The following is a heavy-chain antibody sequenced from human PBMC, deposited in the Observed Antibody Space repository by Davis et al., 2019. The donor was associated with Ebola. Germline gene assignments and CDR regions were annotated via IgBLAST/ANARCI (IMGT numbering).Heavy chain of an antibody. D-gene: IGHD6-19*01. Sequence: SETLSLTCTVPGASISSHYWSWIRQPPGKGPEYIGYIYDSGNTNYNPSLKSRVTISLDTSKNQFSLKLSSVTAADTAVYYCARGYIARAAYFDYWGQGILVTVSS. J-gene: IGHJ4*02. CDR2: IYDSGNT. CDR3: ARGYIARAAYFDY. V-gene: IGHV4-59*11. CDR1: GASISSHY.